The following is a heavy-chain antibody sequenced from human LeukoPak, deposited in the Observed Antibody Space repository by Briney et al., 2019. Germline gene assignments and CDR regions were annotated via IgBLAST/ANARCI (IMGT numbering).Heavy chain of an antibody. CDR3: AKPAKTDYTDY. D-gene: IGHD1-14*01. J-gene: IGHJ4*02. Sequence: GGTLRLSCAASGFTFSNYAMNWVRQAPGKGLEWVSAISGSSGNTYYAGSVKGRFTISRDNSKNTLYLQMNSLRAEDTALYYCAKPAKTDYTDYWGQGTLVTVSS. CDR1: GFTFSNYA. V-gene: IGHV3-23*01. CDR2: ISGSSGNT.